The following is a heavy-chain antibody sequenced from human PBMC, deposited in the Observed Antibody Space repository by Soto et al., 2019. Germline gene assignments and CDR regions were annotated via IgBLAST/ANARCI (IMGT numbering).Heavy chain of an antibody. V-gene: IGHV1-24*01. Sequence: ASVQVSCTVSGYTLAELSMHWVRQAPGKGLEWMGGFDPEDGETIYAQKFQGRVTMTEDTSTDTAYMELSSLRSEDTAVYYCATDGPYSSRSNWGQGTLVTVSS. CDR1: GYTLAELS. CDR2: FDPEDGET. CDR3: ATDGPYSSRSN. D-gene: IGHD5-12*01. J-gene: IGHJ4*02.